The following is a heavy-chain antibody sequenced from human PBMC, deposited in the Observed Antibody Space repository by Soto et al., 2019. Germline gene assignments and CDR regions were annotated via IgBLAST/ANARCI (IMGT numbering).Heavy chain of an antibody. CDR2: IYPGDSDT. CDR1: RYVLENKC. J-gene: IGHJ4*02. Sequence: GEPVKPTSEASRYVLENKCSWWAHHIPGKGLEWMGIIYPGDSDTKYNPSLQGQGTVSADKSTTTAYLQWSSLKASDTAIYYCPTHLRFSNVGHYFAFWRPGTLDTVSS. CDR3: PTHLRFSNVGHYFAF. D-gene: IGHD3-3*02. V-gene: IGHV5-51*07.